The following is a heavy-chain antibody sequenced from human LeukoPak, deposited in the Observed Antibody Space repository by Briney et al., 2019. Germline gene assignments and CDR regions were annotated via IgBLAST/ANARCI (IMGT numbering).Heavy chain of an antibody. CDR1: GITLNDLS. CDR2: FDPEDGET. D-gene: IGHD3-22*01. Sequence: ASVKVSCKVSGITLNDLSIQWVRQAPGKGLEWMGGFDPEDGETIYAPKFQARVTMTQDTYEDTAYMELSSLRSEDTAIYYCARDNSVDDNAWWFDPWGQGTLVTISS. CDR3: ARDNSVDDNAWWFDP. V-gene: IGHV1-24*01. J-gene: IGHJ5*02.